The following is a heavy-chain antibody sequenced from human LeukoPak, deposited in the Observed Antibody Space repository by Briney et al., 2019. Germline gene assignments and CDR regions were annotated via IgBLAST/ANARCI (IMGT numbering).Heavy chain of an antibody. CDR2: IKQDGSDK. Sequence: PGGSLRLSCAASGFTFSNYWMNWVRQAPGKGLEWVAIIKQDGSDKHYVDSVRGRFTISRDNAKNSLYLQMNSLRAEDTAVYYCAREISRWLAYDYWGQGTLVTVSS. D-gene: IGHD6-19*01. J-gene: IGHJ4*02. CDR1: GFTFSNYW. CDR3: AREISRWLAYDY. V-gene: IGHV3-7*01.